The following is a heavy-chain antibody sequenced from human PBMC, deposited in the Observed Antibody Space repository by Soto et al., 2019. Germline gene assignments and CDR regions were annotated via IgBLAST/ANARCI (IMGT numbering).Heavy chain of an antibody. CDR1: EDTFTSCY. CDR3: ARSSGGVFGIIIEGSNWFGS. CDR2: INPNGGST. V-gene: IGHV1-46*01. J-gene: IGHJ5*01. D-gene: IGHD1-26*01. Sequence: ASVEVSCKAPEDTFTSCYMNWVRQAPGQGLEWMGIINPNGGSTRYAQKFQGRVTFTRDTPASTVYLELRSLRSDDTAFYYCARSSGGVFGIIIEGSNWFGSWGQGTLVTVSS.